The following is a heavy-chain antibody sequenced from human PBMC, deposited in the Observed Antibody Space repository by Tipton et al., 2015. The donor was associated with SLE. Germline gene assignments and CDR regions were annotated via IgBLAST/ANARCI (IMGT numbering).Heavy chain of an antibody. CDR1: GGSISSSSYY. D-gene: IGHD1-26*01. J-gene: IGHJ5*02. V-gene: IGHV4-39*07. CDR2: IYYSGST. Sequence: TLSLTCTVSGGSISSSSYYWGWIRQPPGKRLEWIGSIYYSGSTDYNPSLKSRVTISVDTSTNQFSLKLSSVTAADTAVSYCARLGPPYSGSYRGWFDPWGQGTLFTVSS. CDR3: ARLGPPYSGSYRGWFDP.